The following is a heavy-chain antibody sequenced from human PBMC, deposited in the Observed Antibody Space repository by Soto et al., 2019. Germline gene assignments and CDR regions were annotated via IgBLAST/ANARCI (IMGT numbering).Heavy chain of an antibody. Sequence: PSETLSLTFNVSGGSISSSSYSWGWIRQAPGKGLEWIGSVYYTGTTYYNPSIKSRVTISVNTSKNHFSLKVSSVTAADTAIYYCARGEDYYDGSGQFTAQDSQHWGQGTPVTVA. CDR3: ARGEDYYDGSGQFTAQDSQH. D-gene: IGHD3-3*01. J-gene: IGHJ1*01. CDR1: GGSISSSSYS. CDR2: VYYTGTT. V-gene: IGHV4-39*02.